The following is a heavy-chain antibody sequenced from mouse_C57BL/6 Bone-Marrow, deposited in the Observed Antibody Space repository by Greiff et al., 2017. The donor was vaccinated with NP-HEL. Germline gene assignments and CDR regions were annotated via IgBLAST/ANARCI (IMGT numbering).Heavy chain of an antibody. J-gene: IGHJ1*03. CDR3: TIDGYYVRWYFDV. CDR2: IYPGNSDT. D-gene: IGHD2-3*01. CDR1: GYTFTSYW. V-gene: IGHV1-5*01. Sequence: VQLQQSGTVLARPGASVKMSCKTSGYTFTSYWMHWVKQRPGQGLEWIGAIYPGNSDTSYNQKFKGKAKLTAVTSASTAYMELSSLTNEDSAVDDCTIDGYYVRWYFDVWGTGTTVTVSS.